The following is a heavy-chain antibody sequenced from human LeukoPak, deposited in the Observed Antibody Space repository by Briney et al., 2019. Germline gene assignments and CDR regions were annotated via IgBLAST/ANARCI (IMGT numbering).Heavy chain of an antibody. J-gene: IGHJ4*02. D-gene: IGHD1-26*01. CDR1: GGTSNTYS. V-gene: IGHV1-69*06. CDR3: ARAANSGSNPRLYY. CDR2: IIPASGTT. Sequence: ASVKVSCKTLGGTSNTYSINWVRQAPGQGLEFLGGIIPASGTTDYSQDFQGRIIITADISTTTVYTELRGLTSEDTANYYCARAANSGSNPRLYYWGQGTLVTVSS.